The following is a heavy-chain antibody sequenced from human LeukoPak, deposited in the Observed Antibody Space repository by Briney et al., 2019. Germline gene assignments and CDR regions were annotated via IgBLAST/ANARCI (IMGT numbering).Heavy chain of an antibody. CDR2: IKSKTDGGTT. D-gene: IGHD2-21*02. J-gene: IGHJ4*02. CDR3: TTGHCGGDCYYDY. V-gene: IGHV3-15*01. Sequence: ETLSLTCAVYGGSFSGYYWSWVRQAPGKGLEWVGRIKSKTDGGTTDYAAPVKGRFTISRDDSKNTLYLQMNSLKTEDTAVYYCTTGHCGGDCYYDYWGQGTLVTVSS. CDR1: GGSFSGYY.